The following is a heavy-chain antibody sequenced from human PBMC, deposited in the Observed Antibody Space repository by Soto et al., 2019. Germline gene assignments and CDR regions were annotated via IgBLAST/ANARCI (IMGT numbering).Heavy chain of an antibody. D-gene: IGHD2-15*01. V-gene: IGHV4-34*01. Sequence: SETLSLTCAVYGGSFSGYYWSWIRQPPGKGLEWIGEINHSGSTNYNPSLKSRVTISVDTSKNQFSLKLSSVTAADTAVYYCARASRKTLVVAARYFDLWGRGTLVTVSS. CDR1: GGSFSGYY. CDR3: ARASRKTLVVAARYFDL. CDR2: INHSGST. J-gene: IGHJ2*01.